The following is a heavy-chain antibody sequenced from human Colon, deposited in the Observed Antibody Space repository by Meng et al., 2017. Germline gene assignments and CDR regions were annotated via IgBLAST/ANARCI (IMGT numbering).Heavy chain of an antibody. Sequence: QVQLQESGPGLVRPSETLSPTCPVSGASVSSGDYYWSWIRQPPGKGLEWLGYIYYTGNTNYNPSLKNRVTISLDTSNNQFSLKLTSMTAADAAIYYCARVNGDFDEAWFDPWGQGTLVTVSS. J-gene: IGHJ5*02. CDR2: IYYTGNT. V-gene: IGHV4-61*08. CDR3: ARVNGDFDEAWFDP. D-gene: IGHD2-21*02. CDR1: GASVSSGDYY.